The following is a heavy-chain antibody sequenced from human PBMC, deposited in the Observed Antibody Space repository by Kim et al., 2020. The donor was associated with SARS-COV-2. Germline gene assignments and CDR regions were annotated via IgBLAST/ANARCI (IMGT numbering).Heavy chain of an antibody. D-gene: IGHD3-9*01. Sequence: ASVKVSCKASGYTFTSYKINWVRQAPGQGLEWMGIITPIDGITNYAQKFQGRVSMTRDISTSTVDMELSSLRSEDTAVYYCARDNIDWSFDDWGQGDLVTVS. CDR1: GYTFTSYK. CDR3: ARDNIDWSFDD. CDR2: ITPIDGIT. V-gene: IGHV1-46*01. J-gene: IGHJ4*02.